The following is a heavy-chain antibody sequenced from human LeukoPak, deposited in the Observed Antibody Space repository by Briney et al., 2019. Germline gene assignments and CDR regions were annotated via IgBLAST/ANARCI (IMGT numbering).Heavy chain of an antibody. Sequence: SETLCLTCAVYGGSFSDYYWSRIRQPPGKGLEWIGEINHSGSTNYNPSLKSRVTISVDTSKNQFSLKLSSVTAADTAVYYCARGSPRVDCWGQGTLVTVSS. J-gene: IGHJ4*02. CDR3: ARGSPRVDC. CDR1: GGSFSDYY. CDR2: INHSGST. V-gene: IGHV4-34*01.